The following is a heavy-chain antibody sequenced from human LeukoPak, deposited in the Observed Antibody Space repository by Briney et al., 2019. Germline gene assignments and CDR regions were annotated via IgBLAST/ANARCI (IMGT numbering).Heavy chain of an antibody. V-gene: IGHV3-30*03. CDR2: ISHDGAKK. J-gene: IGHJ6*02. D-gene: IGHD1-1*01. CDR3: AGWGWKDGLRHDVDV. Sequence: PGGSLRLSCTASGFIFSGYGMHWVRQAPGKGLEWVALISHDGAKKFYADSMKGRFTISRDDSKNTLSLQMNSLKLEDTAIYFCAGWGWKDGLRHDVDVWGQGTTVTVSS. CDR1: GFIFSGYG.